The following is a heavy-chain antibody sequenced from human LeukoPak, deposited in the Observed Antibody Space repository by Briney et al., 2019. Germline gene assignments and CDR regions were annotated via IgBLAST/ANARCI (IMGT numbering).Heavy chain of an antibody. CDR1: GGSFSGYY. CDR2: INHSGST. J-gene: IGHJ4*02. V-gene: IGHV4-34*01. CDR3: AGQYSYGRRGFNN. Sequence: SETLSLTCAVYGGSFSGYYWSWIRQPPGKGLEWIGEINHSGSTNYNPSLKSRVTISVDTSKNQFSLKLSSVTAADTAVYYCAGQYSYGRRGFNNWGKETLVTVPS. D-gene: IGHD5-18*01.